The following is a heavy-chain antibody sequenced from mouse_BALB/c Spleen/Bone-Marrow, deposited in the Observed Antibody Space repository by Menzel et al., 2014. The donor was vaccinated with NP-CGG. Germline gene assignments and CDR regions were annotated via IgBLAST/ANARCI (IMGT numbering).Heavy chain of an antibody. D-gene: IGHD2-3*01. CDR3: AREGRWFYYAMDY. V-gene: IGHV5-6-3*01. J-gene: IGHJ4*01. CDR2: INSNGGRT. Sequence: EVMLVESGGGLVQPGGSLKLSCAASGFTFGSSGMSWVRQTPDKRLELVATINSNGGRTYYPDSVKGRFTISRDNAKNTLCLQMSSLKSEDTAMYHCAREGRWFYYAMDYWGQGTSVTVSS. CDR1: GFTFGSSG.